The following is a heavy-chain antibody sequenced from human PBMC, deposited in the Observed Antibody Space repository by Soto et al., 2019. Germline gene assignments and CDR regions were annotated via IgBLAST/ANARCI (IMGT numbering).Heavy chain of an antibody. J-gene: IGHJ4*02. D-gene: IGHD2-8*01. CDR2: IYTGST. Sequence: QVQLQESGPGLVKPSQTLSLTCTVSGGSVNSGNYYWSWTRQYPEKGLEYIGYIYTGSTFSNPSLQSRVTIPADTSENPFSLTLTSVTAADTAVYYCAAYCTNASGRGDRAGALDYWGQGALVTVSS. CDR3: AAYCTNASGRGDRAGALDY. CDR1: GGSVNSGNYY. V-gene: IGHV4-31*03.